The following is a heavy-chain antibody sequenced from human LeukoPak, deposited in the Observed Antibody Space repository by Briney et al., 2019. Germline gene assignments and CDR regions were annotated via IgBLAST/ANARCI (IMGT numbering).Heavy chain of an antibody. Sequence: SQTLSLTCTVSGGSISSYYCSWIRQPPGKGLEWIGYIYYSGSTNYNPSLKRRVTISVDTSKTQFSLKLSSVTAADTAVYYCARDSGLIAAADTDAFEIWGQGTMVTVSS. CDR3: ARDSGLIAAADTDAFEI. V-gene: IGHV4-59*01. CDR2: IYYSGST. J-gene: IGHJ3*02. CDR1: GGSISSYY. D-gene: IGHD6-13*01.